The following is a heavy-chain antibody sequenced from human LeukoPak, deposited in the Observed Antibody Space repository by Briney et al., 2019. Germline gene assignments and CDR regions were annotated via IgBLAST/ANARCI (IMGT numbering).Heavy chain of an antibody. CDR1: GFTFSSYA. J-gene: IGHJ4*02. D-gene: IGHD3-22*01. Sequence: GSLRLSCAASGFTFSSYAMSWVRQAPGEGLEWVSAISGSGGSTYYADSVKGRFTISRDNSKNTLYLQMNSLRAEDTAVYYCAKDMIVVVIFYFDYWGQGTLVTVSS. CDR3: AKDMIVVVIFYFDY. V-gene: IGHV3-23*01. CDR2: ISGSGGST.